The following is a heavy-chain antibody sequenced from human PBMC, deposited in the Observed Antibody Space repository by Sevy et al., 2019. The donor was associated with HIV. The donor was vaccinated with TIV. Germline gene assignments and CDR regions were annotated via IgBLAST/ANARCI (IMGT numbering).Heavy chain of an antibody. CDR3: AKGQQLITQSGSYFYYGMNV. D-gene: IGHD6-13*01. V-gene: IGHV3-9*01. J-gene: IGHJ6*02. CDR2: ISWNGADI. Sequence: GGSLRLSCAASNLTFEDYAMHWVRRAPGKGLEWAPGISWNGADIGFAASVKGRFTISRDNAKSSVYLQINSLTPEDTGVYYCAKGQQLITQSGSYFYYGMNVWGQGTTVTVSS. CDR1: NLTFEDYA.